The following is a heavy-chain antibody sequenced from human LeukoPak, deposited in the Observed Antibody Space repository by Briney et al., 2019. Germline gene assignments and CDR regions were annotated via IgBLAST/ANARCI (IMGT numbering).Heavy chain of an antibody. D-gene: IGHD1-26*01. Sequence: GESLKISCKTSGYSFTRYWIARERQTPGKGLEWMGIVYPDDSDTRYSPAFQGQVTISADKSITTAYLHWSSLKASDTAVYYCARPSGTYFPFDYWGQGTLVTVSS. J-gene: IGHJ4*02. V-gene: IGHV5-51*01. CDR1: GYSFTRYW. CDR2: VYPDDSDT. CDR3: ARPSGTYFPFDY.